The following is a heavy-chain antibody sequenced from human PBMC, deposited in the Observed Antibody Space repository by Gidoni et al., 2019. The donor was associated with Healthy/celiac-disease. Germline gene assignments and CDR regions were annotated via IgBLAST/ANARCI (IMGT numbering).Heavy chain of an antibody. D-gene: IGHD2-15*01. CDR1: GFTVSSTY. V-gene: IGHV3-53*02. J-gene: IGHJ4*02. Sequence: EVQLVETGGGLIQLGGSLRLSCAASGFTVSSTYMSWVRQAPGKGLEWVSVIYSGGSTYYADSVKGRFTISRDNSKNTLYLQMNSLRAEDTAVYYCARGVSYPHCSGGSCYSWYYFDYWGQGTLVTVSS. CDR3: ARGVSYPHCSGGSCYSWYYFDY. CDR2: IYSGGST.